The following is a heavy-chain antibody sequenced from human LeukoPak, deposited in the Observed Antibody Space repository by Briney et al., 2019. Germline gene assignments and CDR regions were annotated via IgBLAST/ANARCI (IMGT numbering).Heavy chain of an antibody. J-gene: IGHJ4*02. CDR1: GGSFSGYY. Sequence: PSETLSLTCAVYGGSFSGYYWSWIRQPPGKGLEWIGEINHSGSTNYNPSLKGRVTISVDTSKNQFSLKLNSMTAADTAVYYCARGRRLEWLLTYWGQGTLVTVSS. CDR2: INHSGST. CDR3: ARGRRLEWLLTY. D-gene: IGHD3-3*01. V-gene: IGHV4-34*01.